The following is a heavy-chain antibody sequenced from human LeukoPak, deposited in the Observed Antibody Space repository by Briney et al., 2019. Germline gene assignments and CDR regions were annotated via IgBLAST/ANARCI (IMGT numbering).Heavy chain of an antibody. CDR3: ARFGSAYYYYYMDV. D-gene: IGHD3-3*01. CDR2: ISAYNGNT. V-gene: IGHV1-18*01. CDR1: GYTFTTYG. Sequence: ASVKVSCKTSGYTFTTYGISWVRQAPGQGLEWMGWISAYNGNTNYAQKLQGRVTMTTDTSTSTAYMELRSLRSDDTAVYYCARFGSAYYYYYMDVWGKGTTVTISS. J-gene: IGHJ6*03.